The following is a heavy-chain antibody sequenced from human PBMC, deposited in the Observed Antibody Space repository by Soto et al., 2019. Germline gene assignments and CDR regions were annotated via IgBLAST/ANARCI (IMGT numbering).Heavy chain of an antibody. V-gene: IGHV1-69*01. Sequence: QVQLVQSGAEVKKAGSSVKVSCKASGGSFSSYAISWVRQGPGQGLEWMGGIIRTSGTTYYAQKFQGGVTITADESTSTAYRELSSLRSEDTAVYYSARGLRDQLLWFGELTDYYYYGMDVWGQGTTVTVSS. CDR2: IIRTSGTT. D-gene: IGHD3-10*01. J-gene: IGHJ6*02. CDR1: GGSFSSYA. CDR3: ARGLRDQLLWFGELTDYYYYGMDV.